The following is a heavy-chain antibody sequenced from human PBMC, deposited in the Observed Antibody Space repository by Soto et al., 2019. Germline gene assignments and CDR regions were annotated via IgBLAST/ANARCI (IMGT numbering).Heavy chain of an antibody. CDR3: ARRGGVGVAGSAAFDM. D-gene: IGHD3-3*01. J-gene: IGHJ3*02. V-gene: IGHV1-2*02. CDR1: GYPVTAYY. Sequence: QLHLVQSGAVVKKPGASVTVSCSASGYPVTAYYMHWVRQAPGRGLEWMGGINPATGAAKYTQTFQGRVTFTRDTSPSTVFMKLSGLTSEDTAVFSCARRGGVGVAGSAAFDMWGKGTLVTVSS. CDR2: INPATGAA.